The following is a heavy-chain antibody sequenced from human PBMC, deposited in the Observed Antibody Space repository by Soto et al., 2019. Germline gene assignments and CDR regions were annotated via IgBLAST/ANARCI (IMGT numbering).Heavy chain of an antibody. D-gene: IGHD1-20*01. CDR3: ATVHNTSRSFDY. CDR1: GFTFNIYA. CDR2: TGATGRTT. Sequence: EVQLLESGGGLVQPGGSLRLSCAASGFTFNIYAMTWVRQAPGKGLEWVSTTGATGRTTYYSDSVKGRFTVSRDNAKNTLDLQMSTLRAEDTAVYYCATVHNTSRSFDYWGQGTLVTVSS. J-gene: IGHJ4*02. V-gene: IGHV3-23*01.